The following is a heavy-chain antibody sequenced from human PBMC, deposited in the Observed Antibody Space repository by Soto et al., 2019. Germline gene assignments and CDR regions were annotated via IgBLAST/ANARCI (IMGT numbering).Heavy chain of an antibody. Sequence: QVQLVESGGGVVQPGRSLRLSCAASGFTFSSYAMHWVRQAPGKGLEWVAVISYDGSNKYYADSVKGRFTISRDNSKNTLYLQMNSLRAEDTAVYYCASGGPMYSSGCFDYWGQGTLVNVSS. J-gene: IGHJ4*02. V-gene: IGHV3-30-3*01. D-gene: IGHD6-19*01. CDR2: ISYDGSNK. CDR1: GFTFSSYA. CDR3: ASGGPMYSSGCFDY.